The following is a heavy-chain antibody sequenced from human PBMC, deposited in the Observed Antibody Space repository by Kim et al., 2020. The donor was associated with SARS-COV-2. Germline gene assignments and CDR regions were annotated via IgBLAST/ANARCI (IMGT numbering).Heavy chain of an antibody. Sequence: GGSLRLSCAASGFTFSSYGMHWVRQAPGKGLEWVAVISYDGSNKYYADSVKGRFTISRDNSKNTLYLQMNSLRAEDTAVYYCAKDRRDSSGSIYPVGYF. CDR3: AKDRRDSSGSIYPVGYF. CDR2: ISYDGSNK. D-gene: IGHD3-22*01. CDR1: GFTFSSYG. J-gene: IGHJ4*01. V-gene: IGHV3-30*18.